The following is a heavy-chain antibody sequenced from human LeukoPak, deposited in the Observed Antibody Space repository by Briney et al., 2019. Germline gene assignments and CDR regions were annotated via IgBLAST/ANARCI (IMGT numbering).Heavy chain of an antibody. V-gene: IGHV1-2*06. D-gene: IGHD3-22*01. CDR2: INPNSGGT. Sequence: ASVKVSCKXSGYTFTGDYMHWVRQAPGQGLEWMGRINPNSGGTNYAQKFQGRVTMTRDTSISTAYMELSRLRSDDTAVYYCAREYYDSSGSHAFDIWGQGTMVTVSS. CDR3: AREYYDSSGSHAFDI. J-gene: IGHJ3*02. CDR1: GYTFTGDY.